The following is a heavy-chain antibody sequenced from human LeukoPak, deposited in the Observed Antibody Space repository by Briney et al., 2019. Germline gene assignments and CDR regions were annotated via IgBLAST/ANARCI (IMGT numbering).Heavy chain of an antibody. CDR3: ARVGYDFWSGYWS. D-gene: IGHD3-3*01. V-gene: IGHV4-61*02. CDR2: IYTSGST. J-gene: IGHJ4*02. CDR1: GGSIIRVSFY. Sequence: PSETLSLTGTVSGGSIIRVSFYWTWIRQPDGKVLKRIGRIYTSGSTNYNPSLKSRVTISVDTSKNQFSLKLSSVTAADTAVYYCARVGYDFWSGYWSWGQGTLVTVSS.